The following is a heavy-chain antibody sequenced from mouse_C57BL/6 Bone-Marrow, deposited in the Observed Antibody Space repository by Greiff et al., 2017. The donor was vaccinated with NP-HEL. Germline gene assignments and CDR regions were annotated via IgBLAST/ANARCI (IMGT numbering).Heavy chain of an antibody. CDR1: GYTFTDYY. V-gene: IGHV1-19*01. Sequence: EVQLQQSGPVLVKPGASVKMSCKASGYTFTDYYMNWVKQSHGKSLEWIGVINPYNGGTSYNQKFKGKAILTVDKSSSTAYMELNSLTTEDSAVYYCARYYYDLYDYWGQGTTLTDSS. J-gene: IGHJ2*01. CDR2: INPYNGGT. CDR3: ARYYYDLYDY. D-gene: IGHD2-4*01.